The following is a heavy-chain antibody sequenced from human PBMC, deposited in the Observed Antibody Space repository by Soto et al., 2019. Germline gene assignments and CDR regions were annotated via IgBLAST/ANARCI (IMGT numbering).Heavy chain of an antibody. CDR2: IIPIFGTA. D-gene: IGHD3-10*01. V-gene: IGHV1-69*12. J-gene: IGHJ5*02. Sequence: QVQLVQSGAEVKKPGSSVKVSCKASGGTFSSYAISWVRQAPGQGLEWMGGIIPIFGTANYAQKFQGRVTXXAXEXXSTAYMELSSLRSEDTAVYYCASYPHYGSGSYSNPWGQGTLVTVSS. CDR3: ASYPHYGSGSYSNP. CDR1: GGTFSSYA.